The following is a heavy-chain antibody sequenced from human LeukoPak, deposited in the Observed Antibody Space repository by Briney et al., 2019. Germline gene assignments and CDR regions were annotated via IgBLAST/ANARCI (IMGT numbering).Heavy chain of an antibody. CDR3: AKGQGSDWKYYFDY. CDR1: GFTFTKYA. Sequence: GGFLRLSCAASGFTFTKYAMSWVRQVPGKGLEWVSTISGSGSSTYYADSVKGRFSISRDNSKNTLYLQMNSLRAEDTAVYYCAKGQGSDWKYYFDYWGQGTLVTVSS. V-gene: IGHV3-23*01. CDR2: ISGSGSST. J-gene: IGHJ4*02. D-gene: IGHD6-19*01.